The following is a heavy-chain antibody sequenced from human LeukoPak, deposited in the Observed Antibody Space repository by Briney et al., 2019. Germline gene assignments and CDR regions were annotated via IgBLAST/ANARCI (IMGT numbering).Heavy chain of an antibody. CDR2: IIPMFGTS. V-gene: IGHV1-69*05. CDR1: GGTFSSHG. CDR3: ARKVGLDGYFEY. J-gene: IGHJ4*02. Sequence: SVKVSCKASGGTFSSHGISWVRQAPGQGLEWMGGIIPMFGTSNHAQKFQGRVTITTDESTTTAYMKLSSLRSEDTAVYYCARKVGLDGYFEYWGQGTLVTVSS. D-gene: IGHD3/OR15-3a*01.